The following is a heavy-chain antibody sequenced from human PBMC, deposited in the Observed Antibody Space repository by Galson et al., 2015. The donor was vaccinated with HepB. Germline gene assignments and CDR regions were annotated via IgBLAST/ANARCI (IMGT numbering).Heavy chain of an antibody. CDR3: AIGSGCLRQ. J-gene: IGHJ4*02. Sequence: DTLSLTCAVSGGSISSSNWWSWVRQPPGKGLEWIGEIHHSGSINYKLSLKSRVTMSVDKSRNQFSLKLNSVTAADTAVYYCAIGSGCLRQWGQGTLVTVSS. CDR2: IHHSGSI. CDR1: GGSISSSNW. V-gene: IGHV4-4*02. D-gene: IGHD6-25*01.